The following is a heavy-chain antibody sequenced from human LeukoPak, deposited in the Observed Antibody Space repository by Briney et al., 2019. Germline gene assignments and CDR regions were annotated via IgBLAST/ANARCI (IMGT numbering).Heavy chain of an antibody. J-gene: IGHJ5*02. V-gene: IGHV4-38-2*01. CDR3: ARAPGYPGDGYNIDP. D-gene: IGHD5-24*01. CDR1: GYSISSGYY. CDR2: VYQTGST. Sequence: SGTLSLTCAVSGYSISSGYYWGWVRQPPGKGLEWIGSVYQTGSTYYNPPVKSRGTISVDTSKNQFSLKLRSVTAADTAVYYCARAPGYPGDGYNIDPWGQGTLVTVSS.